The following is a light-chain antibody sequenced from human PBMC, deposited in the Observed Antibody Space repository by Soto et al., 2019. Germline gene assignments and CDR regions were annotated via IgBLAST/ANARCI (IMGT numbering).Light chain of an antibody. CDR1: QTVISSY. Sequence: EIVLTQSPGSPSLSSGERATVSCRASQTVISSYLAWYQQKPGQAPRLLIYGASSRATGIPDRFSGSGSGTDFTLTIRRLEPEDFAVYYCQQYGTSPRTFGQGTKVDIK. J-gene: IGKJ1*01. CDR3: QQYGTSPRT. CDR2: GAS. V-gene: IGKV3-20*01.